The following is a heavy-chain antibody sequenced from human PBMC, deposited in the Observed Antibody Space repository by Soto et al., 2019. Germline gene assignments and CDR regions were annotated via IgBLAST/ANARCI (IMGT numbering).Heavy chain of an antibody. CDR2: IIPILGIA. V-gene: IGHV1-69*02. CDR1: GGTFSSYT. CDR3: ASPLLGSSGDGHDGFDI. Sequence: SVKVSCKASGGTFSSYTISWVRQAPGQGLEWMGRIIPILGIANYAQKFQGRVTITADKSTSTAYMELSSLRSEDTAVYYCASPLLGSSGDGHDGFDIWGQGTMVTVSS. D-gene: IGHD6-25*01. J-gene: IGHJ3*02.